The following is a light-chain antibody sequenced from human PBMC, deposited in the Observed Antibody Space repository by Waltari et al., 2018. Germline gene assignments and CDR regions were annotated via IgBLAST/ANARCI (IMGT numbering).Light chain of an antibody. V-gene: IGKV1-33*01. CDR3: QQFDDAPLT. CDR2: DAY. CDR1: KDITDH. Sequence: DIQLTKPPSSLSASVGDRVTTTCQASKDITDHLNWYQQKPDRAPQLLIFDAYALETGVPSRFSGSGSGTEFTFTISSLQAEDIGTYYCQQFDDAPLTFGQGTRLDIK. J-gene: IGKJ5*01.